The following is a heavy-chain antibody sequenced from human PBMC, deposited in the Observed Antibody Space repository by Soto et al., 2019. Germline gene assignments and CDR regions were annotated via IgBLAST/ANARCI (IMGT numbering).Heavy chain of an antibody. J-gene: IGHJ4*02. Sequence: QVQLQQWGAGLLKPSETLSLTCAVYGGSFSGYYWSWIRQPPGKGLEWIGEINHSGSTNYNPSLQSRVTISVDTSKHQFSLKLSSVTAADTAVYYCARNKDSNPTFDYWGQGTLVTVSS. V-gene: IGHV4-34*01. CDR2: INHSGST. CDR1: GGSFSGYY. CDR3: ARNKDSNPTFDY.